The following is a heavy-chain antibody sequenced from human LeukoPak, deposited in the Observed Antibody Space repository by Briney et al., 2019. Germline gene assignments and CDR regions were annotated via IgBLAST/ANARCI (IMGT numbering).Heavy chain of an antibody. D-gene: IGHD1-20*01. V-gene: IGHV3-30*03. CDR3: ARIITGTTFYFDY. J-gene: IGHJ4*02. CDR1: GFTFSSYG. Sequence: GGSLRLSCVASGFTFSSYGMHWVRQAPGKGLEWVAVVSYDGRNTYYADSVKGRFTISRDNSKNTLYLQMNSLRAEDTAVYYCARIITGTTFYFDYWGQGTLVAVSS. CDR2: VSYDGRNT.